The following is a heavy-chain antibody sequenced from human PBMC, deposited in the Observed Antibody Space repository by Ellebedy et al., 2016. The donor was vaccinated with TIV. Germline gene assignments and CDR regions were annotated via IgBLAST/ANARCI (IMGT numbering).Heavy chain of an antibody. D-gene: IGHD6-13*01. CDR2: ISGSGGST. V-gene: IGHV3-23*01. CDR3: AKAGIAAAGPLDY. CDR1: GFTFSSYA. Sequence: GESLKISCAASGFTFSSYAMSWVRQAPGKGLEWVSAISGSGGSTYYADSVKGRFTISRDNSKNTLYLQMNSLRAEDTALYYCAKAGIAAAGPLDYWGQGTLVTVSS. J-gene: IGHJ4*02.